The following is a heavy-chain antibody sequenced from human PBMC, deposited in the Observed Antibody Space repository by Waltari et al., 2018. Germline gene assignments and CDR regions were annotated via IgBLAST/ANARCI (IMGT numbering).Heavy chain of an antibody. CDR3: ASATRSFRRFDP. D-gene: IGHD5-12*01. CDR1: GFTFSAYR. CDR2: FDPEEGET. V-gene: IGHV1-24*01. Sequence: VQLVESGGGLVQPGGSLRLSCAASGFTFSAYRMHWVRQAPGKGLEWMGGFDPEEGETIYAQKFQGRVTMTEDTSTDTAYMELSSLRSEDTAVYYCASATRSFRRFDPWGQGTLVTVSS. J-gene: IGHJ5*02.